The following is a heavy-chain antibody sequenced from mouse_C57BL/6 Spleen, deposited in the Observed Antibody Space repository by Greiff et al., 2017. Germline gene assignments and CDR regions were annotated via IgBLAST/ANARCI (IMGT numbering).Heavy chain of an antibody. D-gene: IGHD2-4*01. CDR3: TREVGNYYDYDEGLAMDY. J-gene: IGHJ4*01. V-gene: IGHV5-9-1*02. Sequence: EVQLVESGEGLVKPGGSLKLSCAASGFTFSSYAMSWVRQTPEKRLEWVAYISSGGDYIYYADTVKGRFTISRDNARNTLYLQMSSLKSEDTAMYYCTREVGNYYDYDEGLAMDYWGQGTSVTVSS. CDR2: ISSGGDYI. CDR1: GFTFSSYA.